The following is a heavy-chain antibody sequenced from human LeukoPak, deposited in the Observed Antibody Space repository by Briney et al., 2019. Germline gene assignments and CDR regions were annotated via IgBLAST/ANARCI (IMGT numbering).Heavy chain of an antibody. J-gene: IGHJ3*02. V-gene: IGHV3-7*03. CDR1: GFTLTTYW. Sequence: PGGSLRLSCAASGFTLTTYWMSWVRQTPGKGLEWVANIKQDGTEKYYVDSVKGRFTISRDNSKNTLYLQMNSLRAEDTAVYYCAKSSRDHDAFDIWGQGTMVTVSS. CDR2: IKQDGTEK. CDR3: AKSSRDHDAFDI.